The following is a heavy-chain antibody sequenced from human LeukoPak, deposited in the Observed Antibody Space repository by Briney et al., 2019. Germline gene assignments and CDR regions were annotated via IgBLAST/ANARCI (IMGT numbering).Heavy chain of an antibody. V-gene: IGHV1-8*01. CDR2: MNPNSGNT. J-gene: IGHJ3*02. D-gene: IGHD3-9*01. Sequence: ASVKVSCKASGYTFTSYDINWVRQATGQGLEWMGWMNPNSGNTGYAQKFQGRVTMTRNTSISTAYMELSSLRSEDTAVYYCAGTYYDILTGYSFFGPDAFDIWGQGTMVTVSS. CDR3: AGTYYDILTGYSFFGPDAFDI. CDR1: GYTFTSYD.